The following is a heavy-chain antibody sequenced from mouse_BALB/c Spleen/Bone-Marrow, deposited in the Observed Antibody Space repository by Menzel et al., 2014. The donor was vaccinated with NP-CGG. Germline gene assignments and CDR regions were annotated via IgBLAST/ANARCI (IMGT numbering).Heavy chain of an antibody. Sequence: VQLQQSGAELVKPGASVKLSCTASGFNIKDTSMNWVKQRPEQGLEWIGRIDPANGNAKYDLKIQGKATITADTSSNTAYLQLSSLTSEDTAVYYCAREYYGNYAWYFDVWGAGTTVTVSS. CDR3: AREYYGNYAWYFDV. J-gene: IGHJ1*01. D-gene: IGHD2-1*01. CDR1: GFNIKDTS. CDR2: IDPANGNA. V-gene: IGHV14-3*02.